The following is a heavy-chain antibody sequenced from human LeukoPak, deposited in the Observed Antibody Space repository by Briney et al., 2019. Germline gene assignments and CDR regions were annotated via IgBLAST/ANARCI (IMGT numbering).Heavy chain of an antibody. D-gene: IGHD6-19*01. J-gene: IGHJ4*02. V-gene: IGHV4-34*01. CDR2: INHSGST. CDR1: GGSFSGYY. Sequence: SETLSLTCAVYGGSFSGYYWSWIRQPPGQGLEWIGEINHSGSTNYNPSLKSRVTISVDTSQNQFSLKLSSVTAADTAVYYCATPGIAVAGTPFDYWGQGTLVTVSS. CDR3: ATPGIAVAGTPFDY.